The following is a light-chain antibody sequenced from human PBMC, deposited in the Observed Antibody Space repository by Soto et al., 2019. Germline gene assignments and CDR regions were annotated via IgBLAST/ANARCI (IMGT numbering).Light chain of an antibody. CDR1: QCVTTN. J-gene: IGKJ5*01. CDR3: QQYNNWPYS. Sequence: ERVMTPSPDTLSVSPGERATLSCSAGQCVTTNFAWYQQKSGQAPRLLIYDVSIRATGVPARFSGTGSETDFTLTISGLQSEDSAVYFCQQYNNWPYSFGQGTRLEI. CDR2: DVS. V-gene: IGKV3-15*01.